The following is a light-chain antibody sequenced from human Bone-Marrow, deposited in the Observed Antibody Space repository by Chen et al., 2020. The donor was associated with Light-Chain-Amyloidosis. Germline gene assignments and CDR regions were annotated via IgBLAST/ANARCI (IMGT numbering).Light chain of an antibody. CDR2: SVS. J-gene: IGKJ4*01. Sequence: EIVLTQSPGTLSLSPGERATLSCRASQSISGGSLAWYQQKPGQTPRLLVYSVSITATGVPDRFSGSGSGTDFTRTISRLGPEDFTVYYCQHDGRSVTFGGGTKLEI. CDR1: QSISGGS. CDR3: QHDGRSVT. V-gene: IGKV3-20*01.